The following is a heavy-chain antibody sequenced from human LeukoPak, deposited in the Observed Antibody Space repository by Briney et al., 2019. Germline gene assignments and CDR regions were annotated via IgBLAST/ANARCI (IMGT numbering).Heavy chain of an antibody. CDR3: ASPIAARPRDY. CDR2: INHSGST. CDR1: VGSFSGYY. J-gene: IGHJ4*02. Sequence: SETLSLTCAVYVGSFSGYYWSWIRQPPGKGLEWIGEINHSGSTNYNPSLKSRVTISVDTSKNQFSLKLSSVTAADTAVYYCASPIAARPRDYWGQGTLVTVSS. V-gene: IGHV4-34*01. D-gene: IGHD6-6*01.